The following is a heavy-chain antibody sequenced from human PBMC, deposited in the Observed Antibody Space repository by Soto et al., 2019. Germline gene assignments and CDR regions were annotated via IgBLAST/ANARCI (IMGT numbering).Heavy chain of an antibody. J-gene: IGHJ6*02. V-gene: IGHV3-48*02. CDR2: ITSSSDTI. D-gene: IGHD3-22*01. CDR1: GFTFSSFH. Sequence: GGSLRLSCAASGFTFSSFHMNWVRQAPGRGLEWVAYITSSSDTIYYSDSVKGRFTISRDNGMNLLFLQMNSLRDEDTAVYYCARVVVVIPPGYYYAMDVWGQGTTVTVSS. CDR3: ARVVVVIPPGYYYAMDV.